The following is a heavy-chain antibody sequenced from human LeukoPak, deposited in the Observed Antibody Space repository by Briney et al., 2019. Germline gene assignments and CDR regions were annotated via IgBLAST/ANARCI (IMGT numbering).Heavy chain of an antibody. CDR1: GYTFTSYY. CDR3: VAAAGTGWFDP. D-gene: IGHD6-13*01. V-gene: IGHV1-46*01. J-gene: IGHJ5*02. CDR2: INPSGGST. Sequence: EASVKVSCKASGYTFTSYYMHWVRQAPGQGLEWMGIINPSGGSTSYAQKFQGRVTMTRDMSTSTVYMELSSLRSEDTAVYYCVAAAGTGWFDPWGQGTLVTVPS.